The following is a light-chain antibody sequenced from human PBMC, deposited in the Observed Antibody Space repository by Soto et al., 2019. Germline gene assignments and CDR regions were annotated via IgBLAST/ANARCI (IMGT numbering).Light chain of an antibody. Sequence: QSALTQPASVSGSPGQSITISCTGTSSDIGAYNYVSWYQQHPGKAPKLMIYDVSHRPSGVPVRFSGSKSGNRASLTISGLQAEDETEYYCSSYTGSTTPWVFGGGTKLTVL. J-gene: IGLJ3*02. CDR2: DVS. CDR1: SSDIGAYNY. CDR3: SSYTGSTTPWV. V-gene: IGLV2-14*03.